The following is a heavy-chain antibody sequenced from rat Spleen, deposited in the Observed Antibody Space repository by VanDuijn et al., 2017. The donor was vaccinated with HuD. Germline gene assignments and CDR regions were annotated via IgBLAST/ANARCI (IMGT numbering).Heavy chain of an antibody. CDR2: IHSGGST. CDR1: GFSLTSYH. CDR3: ARDSYYSPFDY. J-gene: IGHJ2*01. Sequence: QVQLKESGPGLVQTSQTLSLTCTVSGFSLTSYHVSWVRQPPGKGLEWMGRIHSGGSTYYNSALKSRLSTSRDTSKSQVFLKMNSLQTEYTAIYYCARDSYYSPFDYWGQGVMVTVSS. D-gene: IGHD1-1*01. V-gene: IGHV2S1*01.